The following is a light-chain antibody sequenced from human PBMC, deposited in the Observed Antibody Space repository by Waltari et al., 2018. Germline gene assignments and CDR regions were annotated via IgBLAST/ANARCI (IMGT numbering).Light chain of an antibody. V-gene: IGLV2-8*01. CDR3: SSYAHNNHFV. J-gene: IGLJ1*01. CDR2: EVT. CDR1: NSDVGAYNY. Sequence: QSVLTQPPSATGSPGQSVTISCPGTNSDVGAYNYVSWYQTHPGKVPKLWIYEVTKRPSGVPDRVSGSRSGNTASLTVSGLQADDEADYYCSSYAHNNHFVFGTGTKVTVL.